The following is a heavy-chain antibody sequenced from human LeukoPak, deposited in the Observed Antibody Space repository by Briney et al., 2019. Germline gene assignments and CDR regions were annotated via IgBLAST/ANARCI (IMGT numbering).Heavy chain of an antibody. CDR2: ISSSSSYI. J-gene: IGHJ6*02. V-gene: IGHV3-11*06. CDR1: GFTFSDYY. D-gene: IGHD3-9*01. CDR3: AKPINYDILTGYYSFGYYYGMDV. Sequence: GGSLRLSCAASGFTFSDYYMSWIRQAPGKGLEWVSYISSSSSYIYYADSVKGRFTISRDNAKNSLYLQMNSLRAEDTAVYYCAKPINYDILTGYYSFGYYYGMDVWGQGTTVTVSS.